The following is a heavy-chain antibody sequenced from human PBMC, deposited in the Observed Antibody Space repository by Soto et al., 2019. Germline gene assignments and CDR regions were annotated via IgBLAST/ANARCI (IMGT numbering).Heavy chain of an antibody. V-gene: IGHV3-15*07. CDR2: MKSKTDGGAT. D-gene: IGHD6-19*01. CDR3: TIDIRGAYSSGWRYYGMDV. CDR1: GFTFSSYL. J-gene: IGHJ6*04. Sequence: GGSLRLSCAASGFTFSSYLMHWVRRAPGRGLVWVSRMKSKTDGGATDYAAPVKGRFTISRDDSKNTLYLQMKSLKTEDTAVYYCTIDIRGAYSSGWRYYGMDVWGKGNTVTVAS.